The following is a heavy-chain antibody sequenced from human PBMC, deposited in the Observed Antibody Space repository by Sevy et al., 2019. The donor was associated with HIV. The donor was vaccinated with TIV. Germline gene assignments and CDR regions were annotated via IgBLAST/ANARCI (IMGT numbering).Heavy chain of an antibody. Sequence: SETLSLTCTVSGDSISSSSHYWGWIRQPPRKGLEWIGRIYYSGSTFYNPSLKSRVAISVDTSKNQFSLNLTSVTAADTAVYYCAGQPTILYSGYYYYFPFDYWGQGALVTVSS. V-gene: IGHV4-39*01. J-gene: IGHJ4*02. CDR3: AGQPTILYSGYYYYFPFDY. CDR2: IYYSGST. D-gene: IGHD3-22*01. CDR1: GDSISSSSHY.